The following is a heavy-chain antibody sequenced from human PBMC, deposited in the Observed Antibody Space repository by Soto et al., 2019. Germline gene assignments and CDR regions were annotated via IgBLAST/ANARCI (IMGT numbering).Heavy chain of an antibody. V-gene: IGHV3-7*03. Sequence: GGSLRLSCAGSGFAFSSYWMSWVRQAPGNGLEWVANINPDGSQKWYVDSVKGRFTISRDNSKNTLYLQMNSLRAEDTAVYYCARNYYYDSSGYYYQDAFDIWGQGTMVTVSS. CDR3: ARNYYYDSSGYYYQDAFDI. CDR1: GFAFSSYW. D-gene: IGHD3-22*01. CDR2: INPDGSQK. J-gene: IGHJ3*02.